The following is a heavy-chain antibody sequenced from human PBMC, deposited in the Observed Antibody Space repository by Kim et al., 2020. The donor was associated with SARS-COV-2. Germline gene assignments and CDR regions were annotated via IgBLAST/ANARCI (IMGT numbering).Heavy chain of an antibody. CDR2: IYHSGST. CDR1: GGSISSSNW. J-gene: IGHJ6*02. Sequence: SETLSLTCAVSGGSISSSNWWSWVRQPPGKGLEWIGEIYHSGSTNYNPSLKSRVTISVDKSKNQFSLKLSSVTAADTAVYYCAREGGGYCSSTSCYPYYYYYYGMDVWGQGTTVTVSS. CDR3: AREGGGYCSSTSCYPYYYYYYGMDV. V-gene: IGHV4-4*02. D-gene: IGHD2-2*01.